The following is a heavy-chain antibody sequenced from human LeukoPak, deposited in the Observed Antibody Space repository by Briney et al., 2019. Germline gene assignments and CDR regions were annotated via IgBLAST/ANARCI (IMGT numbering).Heavy chain of an antibody. V-gene: IGHV3-30*03. J-gene: IGHJ4*02. CDR1: GFTFSDHW. CDR3: AREVAVAGQLDY. D-gene: IGHD6-19*01. Sequence: GGSLRLSCAASGFTFSDHWMHWVRQAPGKGLEWVAVISYDGSNKYYADSVKGRFTISRDNSKNTLYLQMNSLRAEDTAVYYCAREVAVAGQLDYWGQGTLVTVSS. CDR2: ISYDGSNK.